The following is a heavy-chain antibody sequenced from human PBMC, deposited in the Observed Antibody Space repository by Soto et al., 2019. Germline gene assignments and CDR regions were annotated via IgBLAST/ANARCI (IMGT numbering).Heavy chain of an antibody. Sequence: GESLKISCKGSGYSFTNQWIGWVRQMPGKGLEWMGIIYPGDSDTKYSPSFQGQVTISVDKSISTAHLQWSSLKASDTAVYYCARARYNWNGNPAGAPPIYYFDYWGQGTLVTVSS. CDR1: GYSFTNQW. CDR2: IYPGDSDT. J-gene: IGHJ4*02. D-gene: IGHD1-20*01. CDR3: ARARYNWNGNPAGAPPIYYFDY. V-gene: IGHV5-51*01.